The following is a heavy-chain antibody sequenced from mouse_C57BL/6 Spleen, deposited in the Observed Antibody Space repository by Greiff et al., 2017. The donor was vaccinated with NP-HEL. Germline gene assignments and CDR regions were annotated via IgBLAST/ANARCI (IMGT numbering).Heavy chain of an antibody. CDR1: GYAFSSSW. D-gene: IGHD1-1*01. CDR2: IYPGDGDT. J-gene: IGHJ2*01. Sequence: QVQLQQSGPELVKPGASVKISCKASGYAFSSSWMNWVKQRPGKGLEWIGRIYPGDGDTNYNGKFKGKATLTADKSSSTAYMQLSSLTSEEVAVYFFARALRGGYFDYWGQGTTLTVSS. V-gene: IGHV1-82*01. CDR3: ARALRGGYFDY.